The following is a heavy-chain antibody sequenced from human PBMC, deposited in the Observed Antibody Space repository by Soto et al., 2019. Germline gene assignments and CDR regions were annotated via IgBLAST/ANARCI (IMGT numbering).Heavy chain of an antibody. Sequence: QVQLQQWGAGLLKPSETLSLTCAVYGGSFSGYYWSWIRQPPGKGLEWIGEINHSGSTNYNPSLKRRVTISGDTSKNQFSLKLSSVTAADTAVYYCARLLVAAKAYWFDPWGQGTLVTVSS. D-gene: IGHD2-15*01. CDR3: ARLLVAAKAYWFDP. CDR2: INHSGST. J-gene: IGHJ5*02. CDR1: GGSFSGYY. V-gene: IGHV4-34*01.